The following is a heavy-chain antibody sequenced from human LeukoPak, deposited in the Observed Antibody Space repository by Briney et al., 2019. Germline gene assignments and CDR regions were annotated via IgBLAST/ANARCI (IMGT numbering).Heavy chain of an antibody. D-gene: IGHD2-2*01. CDR2: IIPILGIA. CDR3: AREGYCSSTSCREHYMDV. Sequence: ASVKVSCKASGGTFSSYAISWVRQAPGQGLEWMGRIIPILGIANYAQKFQGRVTITADKSTSTAYMELSSLRSEDTAVYYCAREGYCSSTSCREHYMDVWGKGTTVTVSS. V-gene: IGHV1-69*04. J-gene: IGHJ6*03. CDR1: GGTFSSYA.